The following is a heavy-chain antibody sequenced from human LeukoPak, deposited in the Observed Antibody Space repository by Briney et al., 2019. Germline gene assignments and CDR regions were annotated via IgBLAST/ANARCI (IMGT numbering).Heavy chain of an antibody. CDR3: ARSIDGGHDH. Sequence: GGSLRLSCAASGFSFSSYWMHWVRQAPGKGLVWVSRINNDGTATVYADSAKGRFTISRDNAKNTLSLQVNSLSAEDTAVYYCARSIDGGHDHWGQGILVTVSS. D-gene: IGHD5-24*01. CDR2: INNDGTAT. J-gene: IGHJ4*02. V-gene: IGHV3-74*01. CDR1: GFSFSSYW.